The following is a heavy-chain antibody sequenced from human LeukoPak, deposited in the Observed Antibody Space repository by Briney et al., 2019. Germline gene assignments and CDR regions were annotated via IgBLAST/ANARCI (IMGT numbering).Heavy chain of an antibody. CDR3: ARRLLEGGYLFSIGGWDYYYGMDV. Sequence: ASVKVSCKASGYTFTSYDINWVRQATGQGLEWMGWMNPNSGNTGYAQKFQGRVTMTRNTSISTAYTELSSLRSEDTAVYYCARRLLEGGYLFSIGGWDYYYGMDVWGQGTTVTVSS. J-gene: IGHJ6*02. CDR2: MNPNSGNT. V-gene: IGHV1-8*01. D-gene: IGHD5-12*01. CDR1: GYTFTSYD.